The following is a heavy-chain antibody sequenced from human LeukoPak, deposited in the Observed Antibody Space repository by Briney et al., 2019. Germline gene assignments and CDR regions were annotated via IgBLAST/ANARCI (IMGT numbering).Heavy chain of an antibody. J-gene: IGHJ4*02. Sequence: PGGSLRLSCAASGFTFSSYAISWVRQAPGKGLEWVAVIWYDGSNKYYADSVKGRFTISRDNSKNTLYLQMNSLRAEDTAVYYCARDNRHYYDSSGYYGIFDYWGQGTLVSVSS. V-gene: IGHV3-33*08. CDR1: GFTFSSYA. CDR2: IWYDGSNK. CDR3: ARDNRHYYDSSGYYGIFDY. D-gene: IGHD3-22*01.